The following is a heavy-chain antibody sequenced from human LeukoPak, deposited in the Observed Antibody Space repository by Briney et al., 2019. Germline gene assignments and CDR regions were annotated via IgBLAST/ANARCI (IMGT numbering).Heavy chain of an antibody. D-gene: IGHD3-9*01. V-gene: IGHV1-2*02. CDR2: INPNSGGT. CDR3: ARAGRITISTLRQYGMDV. J-gene: IGHJ6*02. CDR1: GYTFTGYY. Sequence: ASVKVSCKASGYTFTGYYMHWVRQAPGQGLEWMGWINPNSGGTNYAQKFQGRVTMTRDTSISTAYMELSRLRSDDTAVYYCARAGRITISTLRQYGMDVWGQGTTVTVSS.